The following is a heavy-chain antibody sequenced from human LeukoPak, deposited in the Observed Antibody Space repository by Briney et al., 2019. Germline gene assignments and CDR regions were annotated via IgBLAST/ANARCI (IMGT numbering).Heavy chain of an antibody. CDR1: GFIFDNYG. CDR2: ISYDGSNI. CDR3: AKEYDPRGYSFLPGC. Sequence: PGRSLRLSCAASGFIFDNYGLHWVRQAPGQGLEWVSVISYDGSNIYYADSVKGRFTISRDNYKNTLYLQMNSLRAEDRAVYWCAKEYDPRGYSFLPGCWGQGTLVTVSS. V-gene: IGHV3-30*18. J-gene: IGHJ4*02. D-gene: IGHD3-22*01.